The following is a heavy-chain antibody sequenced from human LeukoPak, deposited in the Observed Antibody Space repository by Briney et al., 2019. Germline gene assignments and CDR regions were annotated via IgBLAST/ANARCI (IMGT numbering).Heavy chain of an antibody. J-gene: IGHJ4*02. V-gene: IGHV4-34*01. CDR2: INPSGST. CDR3: ARDNVDTATLYYFDY. Sequence: SETLSLTCAGYGGSFSGYYWSWIRQPPGKGLEWIGEINPSGSTNYNPSLKSRVTISVDTSKTHFSLKLSSVTAADTAVYYCARDNVDTATLYYFDYWGKGTLVTVSS. CDR1: GGSFSGYY. D-gene: IGHD5-18*01.